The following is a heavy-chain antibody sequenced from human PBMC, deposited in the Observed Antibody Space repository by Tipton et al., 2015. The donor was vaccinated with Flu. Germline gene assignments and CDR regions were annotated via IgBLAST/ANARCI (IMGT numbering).Heavy chain of an antibody. V-gene: IGHV3-48*03. Sequence: GSLRLSCAASGLNFRGSEMNWVRHTPRKGLEWVAYINFSGSTLYYANSVKGRFTISRDNAKNSLYLQMNSLRAEDTAVYYCAAGLVNARNVDVWGQGTTVTVSS. CDR2: INFSGSTL. CDR1: GLNFRGSE. CDR3: AAGLVNARNVDV. D-gene: IGHD2-8*01. J-gene: IGHJ6*02.